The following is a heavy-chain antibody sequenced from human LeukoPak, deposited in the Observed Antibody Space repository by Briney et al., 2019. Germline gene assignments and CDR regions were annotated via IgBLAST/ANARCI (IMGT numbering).Heavy chain of an antibody. J-gene: IGHJ6*03. Sequence: PSETLSLTCTVSGYSISSGYYWGWIRQPPGKGLEWIGSIYHSGSTYYNPSLKSRVTISVDTSKNQFSLKLSSVTAADTAVYYCARDMTDRLGGYYYYMDVWGKGTTVTVSS. CDR2: IYHSGST. V-gene: IGHV4-38-2*02. CDR3: ARDMTDRLGGYYYYMDV. CDR1: GYSISSGYY. D-gene: IGHD3-16*01.